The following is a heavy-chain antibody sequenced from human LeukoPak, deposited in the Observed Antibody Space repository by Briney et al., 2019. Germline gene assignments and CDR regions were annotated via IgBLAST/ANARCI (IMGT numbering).Heavy chain of an antibody. CDR3: ASGYWSYYYNAMDV. V-gene: IGHV4-30-4*01. J-gene: IGHJ6*02. D-gene: IGHD2-8*02. CDR1: GGSISSRNYY. Sequence: PSQTLSLTCTVSGGSISSRNYYWSWIRQPPGKGLEWIGFIHYSGDTYYKPSLKSRLTISLDTSKNLFSLNVNSVTAADTAVYFCASGYWSYYYNAMDVWGQGTTVTVSS. CDR2: IHYSGDT.